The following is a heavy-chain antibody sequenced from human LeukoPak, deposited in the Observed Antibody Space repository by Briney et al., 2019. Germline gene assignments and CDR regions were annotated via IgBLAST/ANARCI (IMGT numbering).Heavy chain of an antibody. CDR1: GYSFASYW. V-gene: IGHV5-51*01. J-gene: IGHJ5*02. Sequence: GESLNISCKGSGYSFASYWIGWVRQMTGKGLEWMGIIYPGDSDTRYSPSFQGQVTISADKSISTAYLQWSSLKASDTAMYYCARQRGSSSWYGNWFDPWGQGTLVTVSS. CDR2: IYPGDSDT. D-gene: IGHD6-13*01. CDR3: ARQRGSSSWYGNWFDP.